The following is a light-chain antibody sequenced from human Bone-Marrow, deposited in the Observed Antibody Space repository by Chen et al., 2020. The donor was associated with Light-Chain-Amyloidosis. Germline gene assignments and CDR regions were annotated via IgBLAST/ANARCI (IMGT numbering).Light chain of an antibody. CDR1: QSVLYSSNNKNY. Sequence: DIVMTQFPDSLAVSLGERATINCKSSQSVLYSSNNKNYLAWYQQKPGQPPKLLNSWASTRESGVPERFSGSGSGTDFTLTISSLQAEDVAVYYCQQYYSIPVTFGPGTKVD. CDR3: QQYYSIPVT. J-gene: IGKJ3*01. CDR2: WAS. V-gene: IGKV4-1*01.